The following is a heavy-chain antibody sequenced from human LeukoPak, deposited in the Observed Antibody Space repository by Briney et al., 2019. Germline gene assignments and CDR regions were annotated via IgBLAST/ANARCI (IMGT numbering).Heavy chain of an antibody. CDR1: AFTFSTYA. J-gene: IGHJ4*02. D-gene: IGHD3-22*01. Sequence: QPGGSLRLSCAASAFTFSTYAMSWVRQAPGKGLEWVSDISGSGASTYYADSVKGRFTISRDNAKNSLYLQMNSLRAEDTALYFCARGPPNYYDSSGYFYLWGQGTLVTVSS. CDR3: ARGPPNYYDSSGYFYL. V-gene: IGHV3-23*01. CDR2: ISGSGAST.